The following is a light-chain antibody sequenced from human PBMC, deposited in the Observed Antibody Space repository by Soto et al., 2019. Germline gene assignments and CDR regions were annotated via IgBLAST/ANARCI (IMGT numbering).Light chain of an antibody. CDR2: NND. Sequence: QSVLTQPPSASGTPGQRVTISCSGGSSNIGRNTVNWYQHLPGMAPKLLIYNNDQRPSGVPDRFSGSKSGTSASLAISGLQSEDEADYYCSTWDDSRRVFGGGTKLTVL. J-gene: IGLJ3*02. CDR3: STWDDSRRV. V-gene: IGLV1-44*01. CDR1: SSNIGRNT.